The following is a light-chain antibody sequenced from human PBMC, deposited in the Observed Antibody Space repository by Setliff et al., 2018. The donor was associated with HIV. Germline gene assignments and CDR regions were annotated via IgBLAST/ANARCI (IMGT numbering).Light chain of an antibody. CDR2: DVI. V-gene: IGLV2-14*03. CDR1: SSDVGGYYS. Sequence: QSALTQPASVSGSPGQSITISCTGISSDVGGYYSVSWYQQHPGKAPKLMIYDVINRPSGVSNRFPGSRSGNTASLTISGLQVEDEADYYCSSYTTSSTLYVFGPGTKVTVL. J-gene: IGLJ1*01. CDR3: SSYTTSSTLYV.